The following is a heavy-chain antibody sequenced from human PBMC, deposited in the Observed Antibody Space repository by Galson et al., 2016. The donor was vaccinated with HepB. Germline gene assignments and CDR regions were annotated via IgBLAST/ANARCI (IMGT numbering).Heavy chain of an antibody. J-gene: IGHJ4*02. CDR2: IKPDGSEK. CDR1: GYPFEKCW. CDR3: ARRSCSATACYSASYKCFDS. Sequence: SLRLSCAASGYPFEKCWLSWVRQAPGKGLEWVANIKPDGSEKYYVDSVKGRFTISRGNAKNSLYLQMNSLRAEDSAVYYCARRSCSATACYSASYKCFDSWGQGTLVTVSS. D-gene: IGHD2-15*01. V-gene: IGHV3-7*01.